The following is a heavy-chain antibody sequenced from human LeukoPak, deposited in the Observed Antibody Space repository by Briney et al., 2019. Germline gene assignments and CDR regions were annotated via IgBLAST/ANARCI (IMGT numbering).Heavy chain of an antibody. V-gene: IGHV3-30-3*01. D-gene: IGHD4-11*01. CDR1: GFTFSSYA. J-gene: IGHJ6*03. CDR2: ISYDGSNK. CDR3: ARVSSYSNYDHGNYYYYYMDV. Sequence: GRSLRLSCAASGFTFSSYAMHWVRQAPGKGLEWVAVISYDGSNKYYADSVKGRFTISRDNSKNTLYLQMNSLRADDTAVYYCARVSSYSNYDHGNYYYYYMDVWGKGTTVTVSS.